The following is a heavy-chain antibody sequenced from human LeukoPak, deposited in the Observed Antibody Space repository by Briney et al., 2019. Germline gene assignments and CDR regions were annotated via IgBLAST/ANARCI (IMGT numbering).Heavy chain of an antibody. Sequence: GGSLRPSCAASGFTFSDYYMSWIRQAPGKGLEWVSYISSSGSTIYYADSVKGRFTISRDNAKNSLYLQMNSLRAEDTAVYYCARDSSMQDFFDYWGQGTLVTVSS. CDR1: GFTFSDYY. D-gene: IGHD2-8*01. J-gene: IGHJ4*02. CDR3: ARDSSMQDFFDY. CDR2: ISSSGSTI. V-gene: IGHV3-11*04.